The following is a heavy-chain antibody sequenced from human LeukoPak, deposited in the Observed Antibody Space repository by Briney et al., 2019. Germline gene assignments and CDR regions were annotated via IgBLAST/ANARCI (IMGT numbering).Heavy chain of an antibody. CDR3: ARSTYSSSSYYFDY. CDR1: GLTFSNYA. V-gene: IGHV3-23*01. J-gene: IGHJ4*02. Sequence: GGSLRLSCAASGLTFSNYAMTWVRQAPGKGLEWVSSIVGSSRTKNYADSVKGRFTISRDNSKNTLYLQMNSLRADDTAVYYCARSTYSSSSYYFDYWGQGSLVTVSS. CDR2: IVGSSRTK. D-gene: IGHD6-13*01.